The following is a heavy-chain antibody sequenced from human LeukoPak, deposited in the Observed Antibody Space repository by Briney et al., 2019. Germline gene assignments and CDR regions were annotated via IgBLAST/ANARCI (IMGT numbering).Heavy chain of an antibody. CDR1: GFTFSSYS. CDR3: ARDTFSGYANDAFDI. J-gene: IGHJ3*02. Sequence: GGSLRLSCAASGFTFSSYSMNWVRQAPGKGLEWVSSISSSSSYIYYADSVKGRFTISRDNAKNSLYLQMNSLRAEDTAVYYCARDTFSGYANDAFDIWGQGTMVAVSS. D-gene: IGHD5-12*01. CDR2: ISSSSSYI. V-gene: IGHV3-21*01.